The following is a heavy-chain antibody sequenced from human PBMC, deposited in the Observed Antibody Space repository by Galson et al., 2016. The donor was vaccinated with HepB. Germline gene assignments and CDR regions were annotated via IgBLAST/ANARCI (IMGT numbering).Heavy chain of an antibody. J-gene: IGHJ4*02. V-gene: IGHV4-59*01. CDR3: ARPARPYSGYDPFDY. CDR2: IYYSGTT. CDR1: GGSISGYY. Sequence: SETLSLTCTVSGGSISGYYWSWIRQPPGKGLEWIGYIYYSGTTSYNPSLKSRLTISVDTSKNQFSLKLSPVTAADTAVYYCARPARPYSGYDPFDYWGQGTLVTVSS. D-gene: IGHD5-12*01.